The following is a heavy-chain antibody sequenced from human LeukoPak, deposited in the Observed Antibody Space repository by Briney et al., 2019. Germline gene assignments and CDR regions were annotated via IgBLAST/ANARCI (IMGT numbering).Heavy chain of an antibody. J-gene: IGHJ4*02. CDR3: AKDDYDILTGYYSIDY. CDR2: ISGSGGST. CDR1: GFTFSSYA. V-gene: IGHV3-23*01. D-gene: IGHD3-9*01. Sequence: GGSLRLSCAASGFTFSSYAMSWVRQAPGKGLEWVSAISGSGGSTYYADSVKGRFTISRDNSKNTLYLQMNSLRAEDTAVYYCAKDDYDILTGYYSIDYWGQGTLVTVSP.